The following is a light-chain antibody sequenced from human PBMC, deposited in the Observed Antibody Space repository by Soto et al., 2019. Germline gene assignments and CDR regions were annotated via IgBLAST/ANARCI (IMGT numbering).Light chain of an antibody. CDR2: DTS. CDR3: QQHGSSPIT. CDR1: QSVINY. J-gene: IGKJ5*01. V-gene: IGKV3-11*01. Sequence: EIVLTQSPATLSLSPGERATLSCRASQSVINYLAWYQQKPGQAPRLLIYDTSNRATGIPARFSGSGSGTDFTLTISRLEPEDFAVYYCQQHGSSPITFGQGTRREIK.